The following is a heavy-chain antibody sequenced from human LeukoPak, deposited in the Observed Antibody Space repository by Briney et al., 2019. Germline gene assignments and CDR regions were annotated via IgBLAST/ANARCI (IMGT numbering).Heavy chain of an antibody. D-gene: IGHD3-3*01. V-gene: IGHV3-74*01. J-gene: IGHJ4*02. Sequence: GGSLRLSCTASGFTFSSYWMHWIRQVPGKGLVWVSHIKYDGSATNYADSVKGRFTISRDNAKNTLYLQMNSLRAEDTAVYYCVSGSLQSGYNFDYWGQGALVTVSS. CDR2: IKYDGSAT. CDR1: GFTFSSYW. CDR3: VSGSLQSGYNFDY.